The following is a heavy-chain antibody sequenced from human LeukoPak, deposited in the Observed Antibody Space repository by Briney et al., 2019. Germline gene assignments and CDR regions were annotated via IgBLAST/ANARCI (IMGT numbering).Heavy chain of an antibody. CDR1: GFTVSNNY. D-gene: IGHD1-14*01. CDR3: VRDSGHTGTFDI. J-gene: IGHJ3*02. Sequence: GGSLRLSCTASGFTVSNNYISWVRQAPGKGLEWASLIYSDGTTVYADSVKGRFTISRDNPKNTLYLQMNSLRIEDTAVYYCVRDSGHTGTFDIWGQGTMVTVSS. CDR2: IYSDGTT. V-gene: IGHV3-53*01.